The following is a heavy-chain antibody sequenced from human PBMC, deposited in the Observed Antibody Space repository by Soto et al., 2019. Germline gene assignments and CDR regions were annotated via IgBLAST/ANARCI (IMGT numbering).Heavy chain of an antibody. CDR2: INPANGAA. J-gene: IGHJ3*02. CDR3: AGGGGVGVAGSAAFDM. V-gene: IGHV1-2*02. CDR1: GYPVTAYY. Sequence: QLHLVQSGAVVKKPGASVTVSCSASGYPVTAYYMHWVRQAPGRGLEWMGGINPANGAAKYTQTFPGRVTTARDTAKSTVFTELSGPTSGDTAVFYFAGGGGVGVAGSAAFDMWGQGTLVTVSS. D-gene: IGHD3-3*01.